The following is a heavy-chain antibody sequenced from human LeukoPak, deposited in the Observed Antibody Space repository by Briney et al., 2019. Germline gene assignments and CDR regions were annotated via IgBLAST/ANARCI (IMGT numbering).Heavy chain of an antibody. J-gene: IGHJ4*02. CDR3: ARASYYDFWSGYFFDY. CDR2: INPNSGGT. D-gene: IGHD3-3*01. CDR1: GYTFSGYY. Sequence: ASVKVSCKASGYTFSGYYMHWVRQAPGQGFEWMGWINPNSGGTNYAQKFQGRVTMTRDTSISTAYMELSRLRSDDTAVYYCARASYYDFWSGYFFDYWGQGTLVTVSS. V-gene: IGHV1-2*02.